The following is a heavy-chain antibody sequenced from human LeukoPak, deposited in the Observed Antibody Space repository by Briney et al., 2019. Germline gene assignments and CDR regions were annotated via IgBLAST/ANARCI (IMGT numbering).Heavy chain of an antibody. CDR3: AKNYDSSGYYWIEYFDY. V-gene: IGHV3-30*02. Sequence: GGSLRLSCAASGFTFSSYGMHWVRQAPGKGLEWVAFIRYDGSNKYYADSVKGRFTISRDNSKNTLYLQMNSLRAEDTAVYYCAKNYDSSGYYWIEYFDYWGQGTLVTVSS. CDR1: GFTFSSYG. J-gene: IGHJ4*02. CDR2: IRYDGSNK. D-gene: IGHD3-22*01.